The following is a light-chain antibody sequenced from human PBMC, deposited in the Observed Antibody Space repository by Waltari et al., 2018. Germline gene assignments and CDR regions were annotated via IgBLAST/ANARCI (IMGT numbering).Light chain of an antibody. J-gene: IGKJ2*01. Sequence: SNKKKDLGEYRRRPGPPPKFRISWASTRDSGVPDRFSGRGSGTDFTLTNSSLQAEDVAGYFYQQCYTSPDTFGQGTKLENK. CDR2: WAS. CDR3: QQCYTSPDT. V-gene: IGKV4-1*01. CDR1: SNKKKD.